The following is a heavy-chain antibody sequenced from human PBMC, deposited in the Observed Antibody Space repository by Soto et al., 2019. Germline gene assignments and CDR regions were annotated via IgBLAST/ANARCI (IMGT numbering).Heavy chain of an antibody. CDR2: ISGSGGST. Sequence: GGSLRLACAASGFTFSSYAMSWVRQAPGKGLEWVSAISGSGGSTYYADSVKGRFTISRDNSKNTLYLQMNSLRAEDTAVYFCLIEAHDYDFWSGQLPTAIDYWGQGTLVTVSS. CDR1: GFTFSSYA. V-gene: IGHV3-23*01. D-gene: IGHD3-3*01. CDR3: LIEAHDYDFWSGQLPTAIDY. J-gene: IGHJ4*02.